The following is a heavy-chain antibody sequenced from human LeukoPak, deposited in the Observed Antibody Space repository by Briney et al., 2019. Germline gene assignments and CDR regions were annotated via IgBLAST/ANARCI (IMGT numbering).Heavy chain of an antibody. V-gene: IGHV3-74*03. CDR3: ARGRGLGELAVASFDS. CDR1: GFNFTGYW. D-gene: IGHD6-19*01. CDR2: LYSDGRSL. Sequence: GGSLRLSCAGSGFNFTGYWMHWVRQAPGKGLEWISRLYSDGRSLTYADSVMGRFTISRDNAKNMLYLQMNSLRAEDTAVYYCARGRGLGELAVASFDSWGQGILVTVSS. J-gene: IGHJ4*02.